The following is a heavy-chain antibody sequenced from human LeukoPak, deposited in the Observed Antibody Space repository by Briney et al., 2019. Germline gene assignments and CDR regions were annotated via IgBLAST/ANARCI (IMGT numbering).Heavy chain of an antibody. V-gene: IGHV4-31*03. CDR2: IYYSGST. CDR1: GGSISSGGYY. J-gene: IGHJ4*02. CDR3: ARLKGWSSWTFDY. D-gene: IGHD6-13*01. Sequence: PSQTLSHTCTVSGGSISSGGYYWSWIRQHPGKGLEWIGYIYYSGSTYYNPSLKSRVTISVDTSKNQFSLKLSSVTAADTAVYYCARLKGWSSWTFDYWGQGTLVTVSS.